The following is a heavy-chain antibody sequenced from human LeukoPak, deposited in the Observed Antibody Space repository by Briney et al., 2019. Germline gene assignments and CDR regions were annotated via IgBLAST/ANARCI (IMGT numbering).Heavy chain of an antibody. V-gene: IGHV3-23*01. CDR2: ISGSGGST. Sequence: PSGGSLRLSCAASGFTFSSYAMSWFRQPPGKGLGWVSAISGSGGSTYYADSVKGRFTISRDNSKNTLYLQMNSLRAEDTAVYYCAKAIFGVVIIDYRGQGTLVTVSS. D-gene: IGHD3-3*01. J-gene: IGHJ4*02. CDR3: AKAIFGVVIIDY. CDR1: GFTFSSYA.